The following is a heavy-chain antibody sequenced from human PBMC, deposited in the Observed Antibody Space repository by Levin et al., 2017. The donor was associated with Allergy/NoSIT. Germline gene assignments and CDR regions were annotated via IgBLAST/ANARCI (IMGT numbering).Heavy chain of an antibody. Sequence: GGSLRLSCAASGFTFSDYYMSWIRQAPGKGLEWISYISRDSTTIYYAGALKGRFTISRDNAKNSLYLQMSSLRAEDTAVYYCARQSGLGGVMDVWGQGTTVIVSS. V-gene: IGHV3-11*01. D-gene: IGHD1-26*01. CDR2: ISRDSTTI. CDR3: ARQSGLGGVMDV. J-gene: IGHJ6*02. CDR1: GFTFSDYY.